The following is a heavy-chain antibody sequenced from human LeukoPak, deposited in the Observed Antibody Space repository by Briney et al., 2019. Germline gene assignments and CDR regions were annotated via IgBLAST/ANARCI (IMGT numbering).Heavy chain of an antibody. J-gene: IGHJ4*02. Sequence: PSETLSLTCTVSGGYIGSYYWSWIRQPAGKGLEWIGRIYTSENTDYNPSLKSRVTISVDTSKNQFSLKLSSVTAADTAVYYCAGGCSSTSCYSYFDYWGQGTLVTVSS. CDR2: IYTSENT. V-gene: IGHV4-4*07. D-gene: IGHD2-2*01. CDR1: GGYIGSYY. CDR3: AGGCSSTSCYSYFDY.